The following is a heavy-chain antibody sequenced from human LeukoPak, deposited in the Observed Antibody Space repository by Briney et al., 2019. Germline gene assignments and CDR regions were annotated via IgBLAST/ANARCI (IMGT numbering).Heavy chain of an antibody. J-gene: IGHJ2*01. Sequence: GASVKVSCKASGYTFTSYGISWVRQAPGQGLEWMGWISAYNGNTNYAQKLQGRVTMTTDTSTSTAYMELRSLRSDDTAVYYCASAHGRYGDYLPRGAVTWYFDLWGRGTLVTVSS. D-gene: IGHD4-17*01. V-gene: IGHV1-18*01. CDR3: ASAHGRYGDYLPRGAVTWYFDL. CDR1: GYTFTSYG. CDR2: ISAYNGNT.